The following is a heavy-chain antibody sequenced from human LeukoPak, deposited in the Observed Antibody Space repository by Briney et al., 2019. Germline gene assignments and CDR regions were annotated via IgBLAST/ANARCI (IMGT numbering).Heavy chain of an antibody. CDR1: GYTLTELS. CDR2: FDPEDGET. CDR3: AAAPDTIDAFDI. J-gene: IGHJ3*02. V-gene: IGHV1-24*01. D-gene: IGHD3-3*01. Sequence: ASVKVSCKVSGYTLTELSMHWVRQAPGKGLEWMGGFDPEDGETIYAQKFQGRVTMTEDTSTDAAYMELSSLRSEDTAVYYCAAAPDTIDAFDIWGQGTMVTVSS.